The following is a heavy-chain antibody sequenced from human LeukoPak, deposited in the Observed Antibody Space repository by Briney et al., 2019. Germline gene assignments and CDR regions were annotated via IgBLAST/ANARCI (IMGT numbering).Heavy chain of an antibody. Sequence: PGGSLRLSCAASGFTFSSYSMNWVRQAPGKGLEWVSAISGSGGSTYYADSVKGRFTISRDNSKNTLYLQMNSLRAEDTAVYYCAKPRYSSWYYFDYWGQGTLVTVSS. J-gene: IGHJ4*02. CDR2: ISGSGGST. D-gene: IGHD6-13*01. CDR1: GFTFSSYS. V-gene: IGHV3-23*01. CDR3: AKPRYSSWYYFDY.